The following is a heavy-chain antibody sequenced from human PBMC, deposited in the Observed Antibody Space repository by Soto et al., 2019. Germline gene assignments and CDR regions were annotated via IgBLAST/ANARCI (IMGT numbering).Heavy chain of an antibody. CDR1: GFTFSSYS. Sequence: GGSLRLSCAASGFTFSSYSMNWVRQAPGKGLEWVSSISSSSSYIYYADSVKGRFTISRDNAKNSLYLQMNSLRAEDTAVYYCAREGGGYCSSTSCPFDYWGQGTLVTVSS. CDR2: ISSSSSYI. V-gene: IGHV3-21*01. D-gene: IGHD2-2*01. CDR3: AREGGGYCSSTSCPFDY. J-gene: IGHJ4*02.